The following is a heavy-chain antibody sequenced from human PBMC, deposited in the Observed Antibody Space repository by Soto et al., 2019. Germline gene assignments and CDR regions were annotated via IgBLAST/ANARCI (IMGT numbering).Heavy chain of an antibody. J-gene: IGHJ4*02. CDR3: AKPSLKGYCSSTSCYFDY. CDR1: GFTFSSYS. D-gene: IGHD2-2*01. V-gene: IGHV3-30*18. CDR2: ISYDGSNK. Sequence: GGSLRLSCAASGFTFSSYSMNWVRQAPGKGLEWVAVISYDGSNKYYADSVKGRFTISRDNSKNTLYLQMNSLRAEDTAVYYCAKPSLKGYCSSTSCYFDYWGQGTLVTVSS.